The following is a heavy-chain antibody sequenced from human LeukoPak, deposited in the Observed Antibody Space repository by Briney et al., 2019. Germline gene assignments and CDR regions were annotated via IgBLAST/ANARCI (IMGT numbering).Heavy chain of an antibody. J-gene: IGHJ4*02. CDR2: IYPGDSDT. CDR3: ARIKGAYSSSWNHLDY. Sequence: GESLKISCQGSGFPFSSYWIVWVRQMPGRGLEWMGIIYPGDSDTRYSPSFQGQVTISADKSINAAYVQWSSLKASDTAMYYCARIKGAYSSSWNHLDYWGQGTLVTVSS. CDR1: GFPFSSYW. V-gene: IGHV5-51*01. D-gene: IGHD6-13*01.